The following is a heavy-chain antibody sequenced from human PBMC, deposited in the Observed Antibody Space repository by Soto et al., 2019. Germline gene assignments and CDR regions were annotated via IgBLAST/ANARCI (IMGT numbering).Heavy chain of an antibody. V-gene: IGHV1-18*01. D-gene: IGHD3-3*01. CDR1: GYTFSNYG. CDR2: ISLYSDGT. J-gene: IGHJ6*02. CDR3: ARESSSDFWSGYFTLHSYYGMDV. Sequence: GASVKVSCKTSGYTFSNYGITWVRQAPGQPLEWLGWISLYSDGTNYAQKFQGRVSMTTDTSTTTAYMELRSLRSDDTAVYYWARESSSDFWSGYFTLHSYYGMDVWGQGTPVTV.